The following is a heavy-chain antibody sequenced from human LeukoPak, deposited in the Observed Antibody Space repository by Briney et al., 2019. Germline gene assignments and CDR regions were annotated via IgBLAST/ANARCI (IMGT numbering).Heavy chain of an antibody. D-gene: IGHD3-22*01. CDR3: ARAFLYYFDSSGYYRAFDI. CDR2: ISSSGSTI. Sequence: GGSLRLSCAASGFTFSSYEMNWVRQAPGKGLEWVSYISSSGSTIYYADSVKGRFTISRDNAKNSLYLQMNSLRAEDTAVYYCARAFLYYFDSSGYYRAFDIWGQGTMVTVSS. CDR1: GFTFSSYE. V-gene: IGHV3-48*03. J-gene: IGHJ3*02.